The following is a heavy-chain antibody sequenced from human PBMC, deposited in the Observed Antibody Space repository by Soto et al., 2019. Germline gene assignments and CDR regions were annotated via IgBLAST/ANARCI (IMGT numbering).Heavy chain of an antibody. CDR1: GFTFTSSA. V-gene: IGHV1-58*01. CDR3: AARIGNIGWYWLDA. J-gene: IGHJ5*02. D-gene: IGHD6-19*01. CDR2: IVLGNGNT. Sequence: SVKVSCKASGFTFTSSAVQWVRQARGQPLEWIGWIVLGNGNTNYAQKFQGRVTITRDKSTSTAYMDLSRLRSDDTAMYYCAARIGNIGWYWLDAWGQGTQVTVSS.